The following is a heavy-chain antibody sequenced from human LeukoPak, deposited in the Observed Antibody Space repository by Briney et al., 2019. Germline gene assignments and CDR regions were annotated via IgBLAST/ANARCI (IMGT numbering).Heavy chain of an antibody. CDR2: ITGDGVTT. CDR1: GFPFSSSA. CDR3: AKERRRVDTSMIRSYYFDY. J-gene: IGHJ4*02. D-gene: IGHD3-16*01. V-gene: IGHV3-23*01. Sequence: GGSLRLSCAASGFPFSSSAMSWVRQTPANGLEWVSSITGDGVTTYYADSVKGRFTTSRDNSKNILFLQMNSLGAEDSASYFCAKERRRVDTSMIRSYYFDYWGQGTPVTVSS.